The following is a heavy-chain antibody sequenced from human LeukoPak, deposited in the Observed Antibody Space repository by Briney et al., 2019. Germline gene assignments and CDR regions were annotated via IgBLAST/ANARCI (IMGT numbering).Heavy chain of an antibody. CDR3: ARGPNSNWSGLDF. D-gene: IGHD6-6*01. CDR2: ISPTGSTT. Sequence: PGGSLRLSCTASGFSFSGHWMHWARQLPGKGLVWVSRISPTGSTTSYAGSVKGRFTVSRDNAKNTLYLQVNNLRAEDTAVYYCARGPNSNWSGLDFWGQRTLLTVSS. CDR1: GFSFSGHW. J-gene: IGHJ4*02. V-gene: IGHV3-74*01.